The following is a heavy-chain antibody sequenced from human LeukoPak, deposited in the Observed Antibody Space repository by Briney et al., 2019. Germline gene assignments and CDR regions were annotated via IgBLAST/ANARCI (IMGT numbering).Heavy chain of an antibody. CDR3: APRHYYDSSGYSTF. Sequence: GGSLRLSCAASGFTFSSYAMSWVRQAPGKGLEWVSAISGSGGSTYYADSVKGRSTISRDNSKNTLYLQMNSLRAEDTAVYYCAPRHYYDSSGYSTFWGQGTLVTVSS. CDR2: ISGSGGST. CDR1: GFTFSSYA. J-gene: IGHJ4*02. V-gene: IGHV3-23*01. D-gene: IGHD3-22*01.